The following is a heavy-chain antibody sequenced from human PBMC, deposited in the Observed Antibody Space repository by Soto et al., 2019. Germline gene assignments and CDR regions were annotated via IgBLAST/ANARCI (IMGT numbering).Heavy chain of an antibody. V-gene: IGHV2-5*02. D-gene: IGHD6-19*01. CDR1: GFSLSTSGVG. CDR2: IYWDDDK. J-gene: IGHJ4*02. Sequence: QITLKESGPTLVNPTQTLTLTCTFSGFSLSTSGVGVGWIRQPPGKALEWLALIYWDDDKGYSPSLKSRLTTTKDPPKHQVVLTKTNMDPGDTATYYAAHRAQWLEAGGGGPGFDYWGQGTLVTVSS. CDR3: AHRAQWLEAGGGGPGFDY.